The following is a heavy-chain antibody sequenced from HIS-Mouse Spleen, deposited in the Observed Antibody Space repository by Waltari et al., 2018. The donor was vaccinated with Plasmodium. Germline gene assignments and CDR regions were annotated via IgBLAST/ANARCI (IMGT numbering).Heavy chain of an antibody. V-gene: IGHV1-18*01. CDR1: GYSFTNYG. D-gene: IGHD6-19*01. Sequence: QVQLVQSGAEVKKPGASVKVSCKASGYSFTNYGISWVRQAPGQGLEGMGWISPYNGNTHFAKKLQGRVTVTTDTSTCTSYMDWMGLRSDDTAGDYCAVGSAGDAFDIWFQGTIVTVS. J-gene: IGHJ3*02. CDR3: AVGSAGDAFDI. CDR2: ISPYNGNT.